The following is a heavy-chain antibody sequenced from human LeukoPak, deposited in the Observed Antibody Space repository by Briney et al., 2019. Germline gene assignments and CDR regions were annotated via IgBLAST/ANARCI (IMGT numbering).Heavy chain of an antibody. Sequence: PGRSLRLSCTASGFTFGEYAMSWFRQAPGKGLEWVSAISGSGGSTYYADSVKGRFTISRDNSKNTLYLQMNSLRAEDTAVYYCAKYNGGPGHYFDYWGQGTLVTVSS. CDR1: GFTFGEYA. CDR2: ISGSGGST. V-gene: IGHV3-23*01. D-gene: IGHD7-27*01. CDR3: AKYNGGPGHYFDY. J-gene: IGHJ4*02.